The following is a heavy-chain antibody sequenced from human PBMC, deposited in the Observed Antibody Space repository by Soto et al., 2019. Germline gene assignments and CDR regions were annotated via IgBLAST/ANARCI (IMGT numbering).Heavy chain of an antibody. CDR1: GSSFSDYS. D-gene: IGHD6-19*01. Sequence: GGSLRLSCAASGSSFSDYSMNWLRQAPGKGPEWVSYITSISSTIYYADSVKGRFTISRDNARNSLYLQMNSLREEDTAVYYCARFPYSSGWYYYYGMDVWGQGTTVTVSS. J-gene: IGHJ6*02. CDR3: ARFPYSSGWYYYYGMDV. V-gene: IGHV3-48*02. CDR2: ITSISSTI.